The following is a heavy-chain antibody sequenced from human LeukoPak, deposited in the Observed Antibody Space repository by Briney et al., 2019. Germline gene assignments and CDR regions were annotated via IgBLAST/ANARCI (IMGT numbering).Heavy chain of an antibody. V-gene: IGHV3-53*01. D-gene: IGHD4/OR15-4a*01. CDR1: GFFVSNDC. J-gene: IGHJ4*02. CDR2: IYTDGST. CDR3: ARDRPYGGLNGFDY. Sequence: PGGSLRLACAASGFFVSNDCMNWVRQAPGKGLEWVSIIYTDGSTYYADSVRGRFTISRDNFKNTLYLQMNSLTADDTAVYYCARDRPYGGLNGFDYWGQGTLVTVST.